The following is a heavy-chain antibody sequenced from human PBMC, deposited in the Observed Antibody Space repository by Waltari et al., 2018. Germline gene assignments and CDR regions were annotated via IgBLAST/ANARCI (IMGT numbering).Heavy chain of an antibody. J-gene: IGHJ4*02. Sequence: EVQLVESGGGLVKPGGSLILSCTASGFSFSTFGMSWVRQAPGKGLEWVSSITDSGAYTYYADSMKGRFTISRDNTKNSLYLHMSSLRAEDTAVYYCARALTTPNDYWGQGTLVTVSS. CDR2: ITDSGAYT. D-gene: IGHD4-17*01. V-gene: IGHV3-21*03. CDR3: ARALTTPNDY. CDR1: GFSFSTFG.